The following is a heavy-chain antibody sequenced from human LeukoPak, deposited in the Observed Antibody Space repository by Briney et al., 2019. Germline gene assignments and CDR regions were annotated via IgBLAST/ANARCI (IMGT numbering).Heavy chain of an antibody. CDR3: ARDKPYDFWSGYQLYFDY. D-gene: IGHD3-3*01. CDR2: ISSSSSYI. J-gene: IGHJ4*02. CDR1: GFTFSSYW. Sequence: PGGSLRLSCAASGFTFSSYWMSWVRQAPGKGLEWVSSISSSSSYIYYADSVKGRFTISRDNAKNSLYLQMNSLRAEDTAVYYCARDKPYDFWSGYQLYFDYWGQGTLVTVSS. V-gene: IGHV3-21*01.